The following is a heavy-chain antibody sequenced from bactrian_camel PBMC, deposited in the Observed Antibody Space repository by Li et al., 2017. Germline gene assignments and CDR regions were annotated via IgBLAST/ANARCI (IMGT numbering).Heavy chain of an antibody. J-gene: IGHJ4*01. CDR2: IDRDGVT. CDR1: GFTYGSYC. CDR3: ATVRECNMWIGYEADY. D-gene: IGHD1*01. Sequence: HVQLVESGGGSAQAGESLSISCVASGFTYGSYCLGWFRQPPGKEREGVAAIDRDGVTSYADSVKGRFTVSRDNAANTMYLQMNSLKPEDTAMYYCATVRECNMWIGYEADYWGQGTQVTVS. V-gene: IGHV3S26*01.